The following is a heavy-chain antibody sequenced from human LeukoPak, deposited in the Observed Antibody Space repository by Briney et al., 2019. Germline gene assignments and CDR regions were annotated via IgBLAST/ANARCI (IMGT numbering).Heavy chain of an antibody. J-gene: IGHJ5*02. CDR2: IKQDGSEK. CDR3: GRSIAPMSWCHWFDP. Sequence: GGSLRLSCAASGFTFSSYWMSWVRQAPGKGLEWVANIKQDGSEKYYVDSVKGRFTISRDNAKNSLYLQMNSLRAEDTAVYYCGRSIAPMSWCHWFDPWGQGTLVTVSS. D-gene: IGHD6-6*01. V-gene: IGHV3-7*01. CDR1: GFTFSSYW.